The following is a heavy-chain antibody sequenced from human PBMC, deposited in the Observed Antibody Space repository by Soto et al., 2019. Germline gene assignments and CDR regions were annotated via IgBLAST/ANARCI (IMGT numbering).Heavy chain of an antibody. CDR1: GGSVSSVNW. J-gene: IGHJ6*02. CDR2: IYFSGRT. CDR3: GRAGGCVSGMDV. V-gene: IGHV4-4*02. Sequence: VQLQESGPGLVKPSGTLSLTCAVSGGSVSSVNWWSWVRQPPGKGLEWIGEIYFSGRTKVNWSLKSRVSMSVDKAKNQFSLTLSSVTAADTAVYYCGRAGGCVSGMDVWGQGTAVPVSS.